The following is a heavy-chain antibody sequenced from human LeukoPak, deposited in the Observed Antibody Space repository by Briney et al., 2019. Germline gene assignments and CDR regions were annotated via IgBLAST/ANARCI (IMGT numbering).Heavy chain of an antibody. CDR2: ISGSGGST. V-gene: IGHV3-23*01. CDR1: GFTFSSYA. J-gene: IGHJ5*02. Sequence: GGSLRLSCAASGFTFSSYAMSWVRQAPGKGLEWVSAISGSGGSTYYADSVKGRLTISRDNSKNTLYLQMNSLRAEDTAVYYCAKDKVGQLEAPSSWFDPWGQGTLVTVSS. D-gene: IGHD1-1*01. CDR3: AKDKVGQLEAPSSWFDP.